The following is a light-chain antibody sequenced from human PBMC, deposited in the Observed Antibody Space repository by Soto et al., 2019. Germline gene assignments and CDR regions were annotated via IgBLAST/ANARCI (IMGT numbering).Light chain of an antibody. Sequence: QSVLTQPPSASGTPGQRVTISCSGSSSNIGSNYVYWYQQLPGTAPKLLIYRNNQRPSGVTDRFSGSKSGTSDSLAISGLRSEDEADYYCAAWDDSLSGWVFGGGTQLTVL. CDR3: AAWDDSLSGWV. V-gene: IGLV1-47*01. J-gene: IGLJ3*02. CDR2: RNN. CDR1: SSNIGSNY.